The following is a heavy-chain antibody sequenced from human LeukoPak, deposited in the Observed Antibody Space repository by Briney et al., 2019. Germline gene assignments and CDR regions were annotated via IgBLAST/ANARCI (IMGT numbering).Heavy chain of an antibody. J-gene: IGHJ5*02. CDR3: AKDRANFYENRGQYYRRDGAS. V-gene: IGHV3-23*01. CDR2: MCGTAGCT. CDR1: AFTFSNHW. Sequence: GGSLRLSCAADAFTFSNHWMSWVRQAPGKGLEWVASMCGTAGCTFYPDSVKGRFTISRDNSKHILYLQMNSLRAEDTAIYLCAKDRANFYENRGQYYRRDGASWGQGTLVTVS. D-gene: IGHD2/OR15-2a*01.